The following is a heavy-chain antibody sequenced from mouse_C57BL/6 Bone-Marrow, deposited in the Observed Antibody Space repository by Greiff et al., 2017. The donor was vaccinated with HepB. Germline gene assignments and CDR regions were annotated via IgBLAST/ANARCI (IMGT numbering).Heavy chain of an antibody. CDR3: ARLLLRYSYWYFDV. CDR1: GYTFTSYW. J-gene: IGHJ1*03. CDR2: IDPSDSYT. Sequence: QVHVKQSGAELVKPGASVKLSCKASGYTFTSYWMQWVKQRPGQGLEWIGEIDPSDSYTNYNQKFKGKATLTVDTSSSTAYMQLSSLTSEDSAVYYCARLLLRYSYWYFDVWGTGTTVTVSS. D-gene: IGHD1-1*01. V-gene: IGHV1-50*01.